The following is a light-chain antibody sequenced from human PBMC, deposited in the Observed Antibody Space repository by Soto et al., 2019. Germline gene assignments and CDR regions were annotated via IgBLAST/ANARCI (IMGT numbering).Light chain of an antibody. CDR3: QSYDTCLSVV. V-gene: IGLV1-40*01. CDR1: SSNIGAGYD. J-gene: IGLJ2*01. CDR2: ANS. Sequence: QAVVTQPPSVSGAPGQRVTISCTGSSSNIGAGYDVHWYQQLPGTAPKLLMYANSNRPSGVPDRFSGSKSGTSASLAITGLQAEDEADYYCQSYDTCLSVVFGGGTKLTVL.